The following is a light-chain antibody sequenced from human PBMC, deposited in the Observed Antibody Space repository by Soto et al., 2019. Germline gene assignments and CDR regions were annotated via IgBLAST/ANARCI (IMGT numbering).Light chain of an antibody. CDR1: SSNIGSCTL. J-gene: IGLJ3*02. CDR3: CSYAGGSTYV. Sequence: QSSLTQPASVSGSPGQSITISCTGTSSNIGSCTLVSWYQQYPGKAPKVIIYEGSERPSGVSDRFSGSKSGNTASLTISGLQAEDEADYYCCSYAGGSTYVFGGGTKVTVL. V-gene: IGLV2-23*01. CDR2: EGS.